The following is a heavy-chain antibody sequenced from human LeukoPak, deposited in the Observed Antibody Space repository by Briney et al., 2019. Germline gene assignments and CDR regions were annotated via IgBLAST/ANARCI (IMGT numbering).Heavy chain of an antibody. J-gene: IGHJ4*02. Sequence: GESLRLSCAASGFTFNIYDMSWVRQAPGKGLEWVSEISGSGGSTYYADSVKGRFTISRDNSKNTLYLQMNSLRAEDTAVYYCAKDVDSGWYCAFDSWGQGTLVTVSS. CDR2: ISGSGGST. V-gene: IGHV3-23*01. D-gene: IGHD6-13*01. CDR3: AKDVDSGWYCAFDS. CDR1: GFTFNIYD.